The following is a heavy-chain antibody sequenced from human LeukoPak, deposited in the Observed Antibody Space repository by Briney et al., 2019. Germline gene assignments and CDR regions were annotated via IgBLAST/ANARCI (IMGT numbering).Heavy chain of an antibody. J-gene: IGHJ1*01. CDR1: GYSFTSYW. Sequence: GESLKISCKGSGYSFTSYWIGWVHQMPGKGLEWMGIIYPGDSDTRYSPSFQGQVTISADKSISTAYLQWSSLKASDTAMYYCARLYDSSGYYYGEYFQHWGQGTLVTVSS. CDR3: ARLYDSSGYYYGEYFQH. CDR2: IYPGDSDT. D-gene: IGHD3-22*01. V-gene: IGHV5-51*07.